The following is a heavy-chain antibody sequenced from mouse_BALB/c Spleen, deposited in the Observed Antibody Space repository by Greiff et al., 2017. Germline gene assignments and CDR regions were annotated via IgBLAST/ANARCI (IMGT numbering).Heavy chain of an antibody. J-gene: IGHJ4*01. Sequence: EVMLVESGGGLVQPGGSLKLSCAASGFTFSSFGMHWVRQAPEKGLEWVAYISSGSSTIYYADTVKGRFTISRDNPKNTLFLQMTSLRSEDTAMYYCARQGITTAPYAMDYWGQGTSVTVSS. V-gene: IGHV5-17*02. CDR1: GFTFSSFG. CDR2: ISSGSSTI. CDR3: ARQGITTAPYAMDY. D-gene: IGHD1-2*01.